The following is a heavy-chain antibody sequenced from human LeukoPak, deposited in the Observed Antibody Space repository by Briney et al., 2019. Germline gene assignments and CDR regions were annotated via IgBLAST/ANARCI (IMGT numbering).Heavy chain of an antibody. Sequence: KPSETLSLTCTVSGGSISSYYWSWIRQPPGKGLEWIGYIYYSGSTYYNPSLKSRVTISVDMSKNQFSLKLSSVTAADTAVYYCAREGTVPHPTFDPWGQGTLVTVSS. D-gene: IGHD1-1*01. CDR1: GGSISSYY. CDR3: AREGTVPHPTFDP. V-gene: IGHV4-59*08. J-gene: IGHJ5*02. CDR2: IYYSGST.